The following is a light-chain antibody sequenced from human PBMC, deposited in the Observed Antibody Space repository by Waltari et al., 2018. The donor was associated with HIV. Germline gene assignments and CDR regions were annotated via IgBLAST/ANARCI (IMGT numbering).Light chain of an antibody. Sequence: SFELTQAPSVSVSPGQTARITCSGDALAKQYSYWYQQKQGQAPVVGIYKDTERHSGIPVRFSGSSSGTTVTLTIRGVQAEDEAYYFCQSADTSCTRVFGPGTKVTVL. CDR1: ALAKQY. CDR3: QSADTSCTRV. CDR2: KDT. J-gene: IGLJ1*01. V-gene: IGLV3-25*03.